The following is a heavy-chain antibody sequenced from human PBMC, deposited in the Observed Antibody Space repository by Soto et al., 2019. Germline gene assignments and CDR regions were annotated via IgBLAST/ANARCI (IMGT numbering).Heavy chain of an antibody. V-gene: IGHV3-30-3*01. Sequence: QVQLVESGGGVVQPGRSLRLSCAASGFTFSSYAMHWVRQAPGKGLEWVAVISYDGSNKYYADSVKGRFTICRDNSKNTLYLQMNSLRAEDTAVYYCARNHYYDSSGWIKDAFDIWGQGTMVTVSS. CDR2: ISYDGSNK. D-gene: IGHD3-22*01. CDR3: ARNHYYDSSGWIKDAFDI. J-gene: IGHJ3*02. CDR1: GFTFSSYA.